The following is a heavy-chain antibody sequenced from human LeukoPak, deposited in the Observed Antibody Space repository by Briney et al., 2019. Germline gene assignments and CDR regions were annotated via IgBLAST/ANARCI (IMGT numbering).Heavy chain of an antibody. CDR2: INAGNGNT. J-gene: IGHJ3*02. CDR3: AGRGGTSHYQYGAAFDI. CDR1: GYTFTSYA. Sequence: ASAKVSCKASGYTFTSYAMHWVRQAPGQRLEWMGWINAGNGNTKYSQKFQGRVTITRDTSASTAYMELSSLRSEDTAVYYCAGRGGTSHYQYGAAFDIWGQGTMVTVSS. D-gene: IGHD3-10*01. V-gene: IGHV1-3*01.